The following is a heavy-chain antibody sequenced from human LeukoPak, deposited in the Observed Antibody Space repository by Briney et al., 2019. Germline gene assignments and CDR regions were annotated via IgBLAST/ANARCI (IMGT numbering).Heavy chain of an antibody. D-gene: IGHD2-2*02. V-gene: IGHV1-8*01. CDR1: GYTFTSYD. J-gene: IGHJ6*03. CDR2: MNPNSGNT. CDR3: ARDRARYCSSTSCYTAIYYYYMDV. Sequence: GASVKVSCKASGYTFTSYDINWVRQATGQGLEWMGWMNPNSGNTGYAQKFQGRVTMTRNTSISTAYMELSSLRSEDTAVYYCARDRARYCSSTSCYTAIYYYYMDVWGKGTTVTVSS.